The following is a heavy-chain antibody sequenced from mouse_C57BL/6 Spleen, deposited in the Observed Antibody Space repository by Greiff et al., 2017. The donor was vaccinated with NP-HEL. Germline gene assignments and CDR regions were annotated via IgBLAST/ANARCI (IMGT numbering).Heavy chain of an antibody. D-gene: IGHD2-3*01. J-gene: IGHJ1*03. Sequence: VQLQQSGPELVKPGASVKISCKASGYAFSSSWMNWVKQRPGKGLEWIGRIYPGDGDTNYNGKFKGKATLTADKSSSTAYMQLSSLTSEDSAVYFCASVVDGYYRYFDVWGTGTTVTVSS. V-gene: IGHV1-82*01. CDR1: GYAFSSSW. CDR2: IYPGDGDT. CDR3: ASVVDGYYRYFDV.